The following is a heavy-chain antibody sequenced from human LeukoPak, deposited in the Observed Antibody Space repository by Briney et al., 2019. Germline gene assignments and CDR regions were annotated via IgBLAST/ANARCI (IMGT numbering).Heavy chain of an antibody. Sequence: PSGTLSLTCTVSGGSISSYYWSWIRQPPGKGLEWIGYTYYSGSTNYNPSLKSRVTISVDTSKNQFSLKLSSVTAADTAVYYCARVGAKDYYFDYWGQGTLVTVSS. CDR1: GGSISSYY. J-gene: IGHJ4*02. CDR2: TYYSGST. D-gene: IGHD1-26*01. CDR3: ARVGAKDYYFDY. V-gene: IGHV4-59*01.